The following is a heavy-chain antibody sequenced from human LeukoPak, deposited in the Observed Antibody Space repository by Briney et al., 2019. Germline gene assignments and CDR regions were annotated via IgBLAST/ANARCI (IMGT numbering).Heavy chain of an antibody. J-gene: IGHJ4*02. CDR2: IYYSGST. CDR3: ARERGSSGWIDY. Sequence: SETLSLTCTVSGDSISSSFYYWGWIRQPPGKGLEWIGYIYYSGSTNYNPSLKSRVTISVDTSKNQFSLKLSSVTAADTAVYYCARERGSSGWIDYWGQGTLVTVSS. CDR1: GDSISSSFYY. D-gene: IGHD6-19*01. V-gene: IGHV4-61*01.